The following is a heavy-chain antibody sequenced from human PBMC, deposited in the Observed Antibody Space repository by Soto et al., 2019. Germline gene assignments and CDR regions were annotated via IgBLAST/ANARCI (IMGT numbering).Heavy chain of an antibody. Sequence: PGGSLRLSCAASGFSFSSYAMNWVRQAPGKGLEWLSYISASSTAIDYAASVEGRFTVARDNARNSLFLQMNNLRDDDSGLYYCASGRSLGTTLYY. CDR3: ASGRSLGTTLYY. J-gene: IGHJ6*01. D-gene: IGHD1-26*01. CDR1: GFSFSSYA. CDR2: ISASSTAI. V-gene: IGHV3-48*02.